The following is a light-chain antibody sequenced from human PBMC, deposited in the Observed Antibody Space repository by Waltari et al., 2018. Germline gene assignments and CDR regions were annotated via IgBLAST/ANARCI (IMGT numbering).Light chain of an antibody. Sequence: EIVLTQSPATLSLSPGERATLSCRASQRVSRFLAWYQQKPGHAPRLLIYDASIRATVIPARFSGSGSGTDFTLTISSLDPEDFAVYYCQQRSNWPLTFGGGTKVEIK. V-gene: IGKV3-11*01. CDR1: QRVSRF. CDR2: DAS. CDR3: QQRSNWPLT. J-gene: IGKJ4*01.